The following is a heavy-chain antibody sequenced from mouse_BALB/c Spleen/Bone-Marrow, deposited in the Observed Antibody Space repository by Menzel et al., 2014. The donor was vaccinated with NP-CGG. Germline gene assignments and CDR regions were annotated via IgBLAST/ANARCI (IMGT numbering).Heavy chain of an antibody. CDR2: ILGGGST. Sequence: VHLVESGPGLVAPSQSLSITCTVSGFSLSRYSVHWVRQPPGKGLEWLGMILGGGSTDYNSALKSRLSISKDNSKSQVFLKMNSLQTDDTAMYYCARNEDSNYYGSSLDYFDYWGQGPTLTVSS. J-gene: IGHJ2*01. CDR3: ARNEDSNYYGSSLDYFDY. V-gene: IGHV2-6-4*01. D-gene: IGHD1-1*01. CDR1: GFSLSRYS.